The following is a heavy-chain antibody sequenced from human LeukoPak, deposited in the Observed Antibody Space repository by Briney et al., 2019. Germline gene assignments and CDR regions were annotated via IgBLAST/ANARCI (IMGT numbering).Heavy chain of an antibody. Sequence: GGSLRLSCAASRFIFSGSAIHWVRQASGKGLEWVGRIKNRADSYATAYAASVKGRFTISRDDLKNTAYLQMNSLKTEDTAVYYCTRLVPSEYAFDIWGQGTMVTVSS. D-gene: IGHD3-10*01. CDR3: TRLVPSEYAFDI. CDR2: IKNRADSYAT. CDR1: RFIFSGSA. J-gene: IGHJ3*02. V-gene: IGHV3-73*01.